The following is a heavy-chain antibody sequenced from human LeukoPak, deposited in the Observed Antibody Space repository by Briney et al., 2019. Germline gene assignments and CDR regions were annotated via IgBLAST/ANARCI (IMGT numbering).Heavy chain of an antibody. J-gene: IGHJ4*02. Sequence: SETLSLTCAVYGGSFSCYYWSWIRQPPGKGLEWIGEINHSGSTNYNPSLKSRVTISVDTSKNQFSLKVRSVTAADTAVYYCARGLSGTVVRRPDYWGQGTLVTVSS. CDR2: INHSGST. CDR3: ARGLSGTVVRRPDY. CDR1: GGSFSCYY. V-gene: IGHV4-34*01. D-gene: IGHD4-23*01.